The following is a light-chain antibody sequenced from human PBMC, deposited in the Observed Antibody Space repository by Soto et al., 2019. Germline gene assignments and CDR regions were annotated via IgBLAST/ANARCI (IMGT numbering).Light chain of an antibody. CDR2: EVT. CDR1: SSDVGTYNL. V-gene: IGLV2-23*02. Sequence: QSALAQPASVSGSPEQSVTISCTGTSSDVGTYNLVSWYQQHPGKAPKLIIYEVTERPSGVSNRFSGSKFGNTASLTISGLLPKDEADYYCCPYGGSSALPYVFGTGTKVTVL. J-gene: IGLJ1*01. CDR3: CPYGGSSALPYV.